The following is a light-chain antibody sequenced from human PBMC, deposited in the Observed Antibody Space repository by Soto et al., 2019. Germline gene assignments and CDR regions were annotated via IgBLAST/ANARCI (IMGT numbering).Light chain of an antibody. CDR2: GAS. V-gene: IGKV3-11*01. CDR3: LQRSVGFT. Sequence: EIVLTQSPATLSLSPGERVTLSCRASQSVGTYLAWYQQKPGQAPRPLIYGASKSAPGISARFSGSGSGTDFTLTISSLEPEDFAVYHCLQRSVGFTFGPGTKLDLK. CDR1: QSVGTY. J-gene: IGKJ3*01.